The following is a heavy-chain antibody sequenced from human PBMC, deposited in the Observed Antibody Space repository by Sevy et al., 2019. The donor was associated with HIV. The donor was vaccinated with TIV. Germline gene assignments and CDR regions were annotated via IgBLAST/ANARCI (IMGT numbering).Heavy chain of an antibody. D-gene: IGHD6-19*01. V-gene: IGHV3-74*01. CDR1: GFTFSSYW. J-gene: IGHJ4*02. Sequence: GGSLRLSCAASGFTFSSYWMHWVRQAPGKGLVWVSRINSDGSSTSYADSVKGRFTISRDNAKNTLYLQMNSLRAEDMAVYYCARGLRGYSSGMGDGIDYWGQGTLVTVSS. CDR2: INSDGSST. CDR3: ARGLRGYSSGMGDGIDY.